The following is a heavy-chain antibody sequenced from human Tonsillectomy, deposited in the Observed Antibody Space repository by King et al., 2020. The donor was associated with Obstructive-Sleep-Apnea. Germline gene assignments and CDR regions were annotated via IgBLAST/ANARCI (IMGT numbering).Heavy chain of an antibody. CDR2: IKSDGSST. J-gene: IGHJ4*02. D-gene: IGHD4-17*01. CDR3: ARELYGDYGVDY. CDR1: GFTVSRYC. V-gene: IGHV3-74*01. Sequence: VQLVESGGGLVQPGGSLRLSCAASGFTVSRYCMHGVRQAPGKGLGWGSGIKSDGSSTSYADCVKGRFTIPSDNVKNTLYLQMNSPRAEDTDVYYCARELYGDYGVDYWGQGTLVTVSS.